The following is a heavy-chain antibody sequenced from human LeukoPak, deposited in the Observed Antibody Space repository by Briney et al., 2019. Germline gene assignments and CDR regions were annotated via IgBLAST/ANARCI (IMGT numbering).Heavy chain of an antibody. V-gene: IGHV1-69*13. CDR3: ARVPNRPQLWYGKRNYYYYGMDV. CDR1: GGTFSSYA. CDR2: INPIFGTA. J-gene: IGHJ6*02. D-gene: IGHD5-18*01. Sequence: SVKVSCKASGGTFSSYAISWVRQAPGQGLEWMGGINPIFGTANYAQKFQGRVTITADESTSTAYMELSSLRSEDTAVYYCARVPNRPQLWYGKRNYYYYGMDVWGQGTTVTVSS.